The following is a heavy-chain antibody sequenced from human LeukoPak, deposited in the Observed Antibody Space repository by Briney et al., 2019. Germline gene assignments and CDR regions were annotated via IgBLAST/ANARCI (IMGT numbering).Heavy chain of an antibody. CDR3: ARGPGVTIPNDY. V-gene: IGHV4-61*02. CDR1: GGSISSGSYY. J-gene: IGHJ4*02. Sequence: SETLSLTCTVSGGSISSGSYYWSWIRQPAGKGLEWIGRIYTSGSTNYNPSLKSRVTISVDTSKNQFSLKLSSVTAADTAVYYCARGPGVTIPNDYWGQGTLVTVSS. D-gene: IGHD3-9*01. CDR2: IYTSGST.